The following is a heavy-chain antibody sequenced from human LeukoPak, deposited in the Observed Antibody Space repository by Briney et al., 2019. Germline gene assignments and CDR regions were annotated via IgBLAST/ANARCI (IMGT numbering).Heavy chain of an antibody. CDR1: GFTFSSYW. CDR2: IKQDGSEK. CDR3: ARGSSKNQYSSGWYHDY. J-gene: IGHJ4*01. D-gene: IGHD6-19*01. Sequence: SGGSLRLSCAASGFTFSSYWMSWVRQAPGKGLEWVANIKQDGSEKYYVDSVKGRFTISRENAKNSLYLQMNSLRAEDTAVYYCARGSSKNQYSSGWYHDYWGHGALVTVSS. V-gene: IGHV3-7*01.